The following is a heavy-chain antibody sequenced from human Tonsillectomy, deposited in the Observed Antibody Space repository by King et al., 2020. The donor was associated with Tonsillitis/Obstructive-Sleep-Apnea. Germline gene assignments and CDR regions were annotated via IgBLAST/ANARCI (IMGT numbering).Heavy chain of an antibody. CDR2: ISWNSGNI. V-gene: IGHV3-9*01. D-gene: IGHD2-15*01. Sequence: VQLVESGGGLVQPGRSLRLSCAASGFTFDDFAMHWVRQAPGEGLEWVSGISWNSGNIGYAHSVKGRFTISRDNAKNSLYLQMNSLRAEDTALYYCAKDFRYCGGGSCYSAHSYYMDVWGKGTTVTVSS. CDR1: GFTFDDFA. CDR3: AKDFRYCGGGSCYSAHSYYMDV. J-gene: IGHJ6*03.